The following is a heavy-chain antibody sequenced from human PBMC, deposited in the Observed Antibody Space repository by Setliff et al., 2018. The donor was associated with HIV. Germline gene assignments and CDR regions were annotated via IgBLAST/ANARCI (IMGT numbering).Heavy chain of an antibody. J-gene: IGHJ4*02. CDR3: ARYSPRGYTLTGPY. CDR1: GGSFSGYY. Sequence: SETLSLTCAVYGGSFSGYYWSWIRQAPGKGLEWIGEINHKKRTNYNPSLKSRVTISVDTSKSQFSLRLNSVTATDTALYYCARYSPRGYTLTGPYWGQGTLVTVST. V-gene: IGHV4-34*01. D-gene: IGHD6-25*01. CDR2: INHKKRT.